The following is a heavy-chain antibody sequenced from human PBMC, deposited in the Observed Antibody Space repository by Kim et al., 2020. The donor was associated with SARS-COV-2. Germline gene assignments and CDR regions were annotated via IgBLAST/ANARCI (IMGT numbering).Heavy chain of an antibody. V-gene: IGHV7-4-1*02. CDR2: INTNTGNP. D-gene: IGHD3-10*01. Sequence: ASVKVSCKASGYTFTSYAMNWVRQAPGQGLEWMGWINTNTGNPTYAQGFTGRFVFSLDTSVSTAYLQISSLKAEDTAVYYCARDLEAMVRGVHYYYYGMDVWGQGTTVTVSS. J-gene: IGHJ6*02. CDR3: ARDLEAMVRGVHYYYYGMDV. CDR1: GYTFTSYA.